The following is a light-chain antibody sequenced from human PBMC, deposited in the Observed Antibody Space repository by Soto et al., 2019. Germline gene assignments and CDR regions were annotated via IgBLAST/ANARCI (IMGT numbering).Light chain of an antibody. J-gene: IGKJ2*01. CDR3: QQYGRSTMFT. CDR2: GAS. CDR1: QSVSSDY. Sequence: EIVLTQSPGTLSLSPGDRATLSCRASQSVSSDYLAWYQQKPGQAPRLLIYGASRGAAVIPDRFSGSGYGTDFTLTISRLEPEDFAVYFCQQYGRSTMFTFGHGTKLEVK. V-gene: IGKV3-20*01.